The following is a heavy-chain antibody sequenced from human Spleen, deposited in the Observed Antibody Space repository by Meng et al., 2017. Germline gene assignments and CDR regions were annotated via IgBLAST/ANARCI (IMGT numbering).Heavy chain of an antibody. CDR1: GASVSSHY. J-gene: IGHJ4*02. V-gene: IGHV4-59*02. Sequence: SETLSLTCTVSGASVSSHYWSWIRQTPGKGLQWIGYIHNRGGTTYNPSLKSRVTMSVDTAKNQYLLKLSSVDAADTAVYYCARDIREVGATYYFDYWGRGTLVTVSS. CDR3: ARDIREVGATYYFDY. D-gene: IGHD1-26*01. CDR2: IHNRGGT.